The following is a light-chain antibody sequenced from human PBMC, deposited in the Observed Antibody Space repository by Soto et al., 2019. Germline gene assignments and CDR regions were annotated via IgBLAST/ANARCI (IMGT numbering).Light chain of an antibody. CDR1: SSDVGGYNY. J-gene: IGLJ1*01. V-gene: IGLV2-14*01. CDR3: CSYTSSSTFV. Sequence: ALNQPASVSGSPGQSITISCTGTSSDVGGYNYVSWYQQHPGKAPKLMIYDVSNRPSGVSNRFSGSESGNTASLTISGLQAEDEADYYCCSYTSSSTFVFGSGTKLTVL. CDR2: DVS.